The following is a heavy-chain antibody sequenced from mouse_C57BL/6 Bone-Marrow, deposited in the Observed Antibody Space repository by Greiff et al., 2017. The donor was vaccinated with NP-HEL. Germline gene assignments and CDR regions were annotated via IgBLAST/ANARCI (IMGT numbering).Heavy chain of an antibody. CDR3: ASRSTMITTSYYAMDY. CDR2: IYPGSGST. D-gene: IGHD2-4*01. Sequence: QVQLQQPGAELVKPGASVKMSCKASGYTFTSYWITWVKQRPGQGLEWIGDIYPGSGSTNYNEKFKSKATLTVHTSSSTAYMQLSSLTSEDSAVYYCASRSTMITTSYYAMDYWGQGTSVTVSS. CDR1: GYTFTSYW. J-gene: IGHJ4*01. V-gene: IGHV1-55*01.